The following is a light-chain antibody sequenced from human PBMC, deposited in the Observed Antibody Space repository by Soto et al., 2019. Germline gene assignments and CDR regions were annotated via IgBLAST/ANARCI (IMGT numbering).Light chain of an antibody. J-gene: IGKJ5*01. Sequence: EIVLTQSPGTLSLSPGERATLSCRASQSVSSNHLAWYQQKPGQAPRLFIHGASTRATGIPDRFSGSGSGTDFTLTVSRLEPEDFAVYYCQQYAISPITFGQGTRLEIK. CDR1: QSVSSNH. CDR3: QQYAISPIT. CDR2: GAS. V-gene: IGKV3-20*01.